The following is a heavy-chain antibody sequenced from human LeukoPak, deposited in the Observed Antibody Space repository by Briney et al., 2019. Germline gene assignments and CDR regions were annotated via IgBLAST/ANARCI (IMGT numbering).Heavy chain of an antibody. Sequence: GGSLRLSCAASGFTFNSYWMNWVRQAPGKGLEWVANIKRDGSEKYYVDSVKGRFTISRDNAKNSLYLQMNSLRAEDTAVYYCARETTATPSFDYWGQGTLVTVSS. CDR2: IKRDGSEK. D-gene: IGHD4-11*01. CDR3: ARETTATPSFDY. V-gene: IGHV3-7*03. J-gene: IGHJ4*02. CDR1: GFTFNSYW.